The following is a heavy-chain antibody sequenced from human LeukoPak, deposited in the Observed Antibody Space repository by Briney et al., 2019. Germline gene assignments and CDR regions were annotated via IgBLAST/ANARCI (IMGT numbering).Heavy chain of an antibody. J-gene: IGHJ4*02. CDR3: ARDTDPGGTRAGAYYFDY. CDR2: IDWDDDK. V-gene: IGHV2-70*11. D-gene: IGHD5-18*01. CDR1: GFSLSTSGMC. Sequence: SGPALVKPTQTLTLTCTFSGFSLSTSGMCVSWIRQPPGKALEWLARIDWDDDKYYSTSLKTRLTISKDTSKNQVVLTMTNMDPVDTATYYCARDTDPGGTRAGAYYFDYWGQGTLVTVSS.